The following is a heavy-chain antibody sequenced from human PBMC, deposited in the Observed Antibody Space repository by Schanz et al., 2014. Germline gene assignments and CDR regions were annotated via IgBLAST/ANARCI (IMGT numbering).Heavy chain of an antibody. V-gene: IGHV3-23*01. CDR1: GFTFSSHA. CDR3: AKGEYSSSWHFDY. Sequence: EVQLLESGGGLVQPGGSLRLSCAASGFTFSSHAMSWVRQAPGKGLEWVSAFSGSGGRTYYADSVKGRFTISRDNSKNTLYLQVTTLRAEATAVYYCAKGEYSSSWHFDYWGQGTLVTVSS. CDR2: FSGSGGRT. D-gene: IGHD6-13*01. J-gene: IGHJ4*02.